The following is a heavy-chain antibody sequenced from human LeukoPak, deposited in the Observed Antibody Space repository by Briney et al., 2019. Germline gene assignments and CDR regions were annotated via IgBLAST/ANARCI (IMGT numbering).Heavy chain of an antibody. D-gene: IGHD6-13*01. J-gene: IGHJ4*02. CDR3: ARAPAEPYSSSWSPLGY. Sequence: PGGSLRLSCAASGFTFSSYAMHWVRQAPGKGLEWVAVISYDGSNKYYADSVKGRFTISRDNSKNTLYLQMNSLRAEDTAVYYCARAPAEPYSSSWSPLGYWGQGTLVTVSS. CDR2: ISYDGSNK. CDR1: GFTFSSYA. V-gene: IGHV3-30-3*01.